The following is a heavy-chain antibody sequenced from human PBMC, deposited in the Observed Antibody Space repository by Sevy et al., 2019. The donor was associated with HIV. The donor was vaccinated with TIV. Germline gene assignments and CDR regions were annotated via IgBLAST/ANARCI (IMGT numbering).Heavy chain of an antibody. V-gene: IGHV1-8*01. CDR3: ARGMYYYDSSGYYPTEH. Sequence: ASVKVFCKASGYTFTSYDINWVRQATGQGLEWMGWMNPNSGNTGYAQKFQGRVTMTRNTSISTAYMELSSLRSEDTAVYYCARGMYYYDSSGYYPTEHWGQGTLVTVSS. D-gene: IGHD3-22*01. J-gene: IGHJ1*01. CDR1: GYTFTSYD. CDR2: MNPNSGNT.